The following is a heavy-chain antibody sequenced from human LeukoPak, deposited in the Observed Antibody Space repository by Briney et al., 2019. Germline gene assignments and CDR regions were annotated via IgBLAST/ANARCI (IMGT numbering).Heavy chain of an antibody. CDR2: IKQDGSEK. CDR1: GFTFSSYW. V-gene: IGHV3-7*01. D-gene: IGHD1-26*01. Sequence: GGSLRLSCAASGFTFSSYWMSWVRQAPGKGLEWVANIKQDGSEKYYVDSVEGRFTISRDNAKNSLYLQMNSLRAEDTAVYYCAREGDDTGIVGATAYFDYWGQGTLVTVSS. CDR3: AREGDDTGIVGATAYFDY. J-gene: IGHJ4*02.